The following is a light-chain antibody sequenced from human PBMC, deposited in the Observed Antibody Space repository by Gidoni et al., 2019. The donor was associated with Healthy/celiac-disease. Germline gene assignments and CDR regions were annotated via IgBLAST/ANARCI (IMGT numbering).Light chain of an antibody. CDR2: DAS. CDR1: QDISNY. Sequence: DIQMTQSPSSLSASVGDRVTITCQASQDISNYLNWYQQKPGKAPKLLIYDASNLETGVPSRFSGSGSGTDITFTISSLQPEDIATYYCQQYDNLPSYTFGQXTKLEIK. V-gene: IGKV1-33*01. CDR3: QQYDNLPSYT. J-gene: IGKJ2*01.